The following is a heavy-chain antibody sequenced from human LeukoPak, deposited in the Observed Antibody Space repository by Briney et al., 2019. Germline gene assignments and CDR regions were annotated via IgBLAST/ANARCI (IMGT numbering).Heavy chain of an antibody. CDR2: IHYSGSS. V-gene: IGHV4-39*07. Sequence: SGTLSLTCIVSGGSIGRSTYYWGWIRQPPGKGLEWIGSIHYSGSSYYNPSLKSRVTVSVDTSKSQFSLKMDSVTAADTAVYYCARDRVGEGFDIWGQGTMVSVSS. J-gene: IGHJ3*02. CDR3: ARDRVGEGFDI. D-gene: IGHD2-2*01. CDR1: GGSIGRSTYY.